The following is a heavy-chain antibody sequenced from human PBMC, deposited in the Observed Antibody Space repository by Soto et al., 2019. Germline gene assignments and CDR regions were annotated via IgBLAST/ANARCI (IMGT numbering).Heavy chain of an antibody. V-gene: IGHV4-30-4*01. Sequence: QVQLQEPGPRLVSPSETLSLTCTVSGASVTSGDFYWSWIRQPPGKGLEWIGYIYYNETAYYTPYHVSPSAIPVETSKNHFTLTLTSVTAADTAIYYCGALLEGGWGQGSLVTVSS. D-gene: IGHD3-10*01. J-gene: IGHJ4*02. CDR3: GALLEGG. CDR1: GASVTSGDFY. CDR2: IYYNETA.